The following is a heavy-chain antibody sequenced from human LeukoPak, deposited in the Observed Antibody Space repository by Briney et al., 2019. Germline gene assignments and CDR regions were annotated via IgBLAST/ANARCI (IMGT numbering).Heavy chain of an antibody. D-gene: IGHD3-22*01. CDR1: GGSITSYY. Sequence: PSETLSLTCTVSGGSITSYYWSWIRQPAGKGLEWIGRIYSNENTNYNPSLKSRVTMSVDTSKNQFSLKLNSVTAADTAVYYCARMAVSYYYDSSTYSPVAFDVWGQGTMVTVSS. V-gene: IGHV4-4*07. J-gene: IGHJ3*01. CDR2: IYSNENT. CDR3: ARMAVSYYYDSSTYSPVAFDV.